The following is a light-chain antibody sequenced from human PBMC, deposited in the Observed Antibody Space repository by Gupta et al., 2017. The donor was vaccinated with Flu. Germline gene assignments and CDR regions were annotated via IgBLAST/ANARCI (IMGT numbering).Light chain of an antibody. CDR2: GTS. Sequence: EIVLTQSPGTLSLSPGERATLSCRASQRVGKTFLTWYQQRPGQAPRLLIYGTSSRDAGITDRLSGSGYGKDLTLTISRREQEDFAVYYFQQDGSYSPWTFGQGTKVEIK. CDR3: QQDGSYSPWT. CDR1: QRVGKTF. J-gene: IGKJ1*01. V-gene: IGKV3-20*01.